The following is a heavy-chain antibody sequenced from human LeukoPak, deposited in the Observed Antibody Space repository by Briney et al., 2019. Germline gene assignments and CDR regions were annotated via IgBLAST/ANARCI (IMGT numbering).Heavy chain of an antibody. Sequence: SETLSLTCAVYGGSFSGYYWSWIRQPPGKGLEWIGYIYYSGSTNYNPSLKSRVTISVDTSKNQFSLKLSSVTAADTAVYYCARGPHSGSYFDAFDIWGQGTMVTVSS. CDR2: IYYSGST. CDR1: GGSFSGYY. V-gene: IGHV4-59*01. J-gene: IGHJ3*02. CDR3: ARGPHSGSYFDAFDI. D-gene: IGHD1-26*01.